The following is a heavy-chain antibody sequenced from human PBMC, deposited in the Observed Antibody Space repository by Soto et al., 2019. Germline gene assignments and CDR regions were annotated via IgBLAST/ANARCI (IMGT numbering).Heavy chain of an antibody. CDR1: GGSISNANYY. D-gene: IGHD6-25*01. V-gene: IGHV4-31*03. CDR3: ARASISGCVDRSGPAWFDP. J-gene: IGHJ5*02. Sequence: SETLSLTCTVSGGSISNANYYWSWIRHHPGKGLEWIGYIYYTGTTYYSPSLESRVAITVDTSHNQFSLKLGAVTAAATAVYFCARASISGCVDRSGPAWFDPWGQGTLVTVSS. CDR2: IYYTGTT.